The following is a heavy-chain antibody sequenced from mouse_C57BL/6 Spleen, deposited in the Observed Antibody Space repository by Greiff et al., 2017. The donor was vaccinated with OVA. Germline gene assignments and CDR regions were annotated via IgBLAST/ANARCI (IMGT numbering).Heavy chain of an antibody. Sequence: DVMLVESGGGLVQPGGSMKLSCVASGFTFSNYWMNWVRQSPEKGLEWVAQIRLKSDNYATHYAESVKGRFTISRDDSKSSVYLQMNNLRAEDTGIYYCTEGDYGSSYEGDYYAMDYWGQGTSVTVSS. D-gene: IGHD1-1*01. CDR2: IRLKSDNYAT. CDR1: GFTFSNYW. CDR3: TEGDYGSSYEGDYYAMDY. V-gene: IGHV6-3*01. J-gene: IGHJ4*01.